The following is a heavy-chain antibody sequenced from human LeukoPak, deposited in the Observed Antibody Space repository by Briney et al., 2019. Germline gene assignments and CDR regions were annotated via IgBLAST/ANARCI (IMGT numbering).Heavy chain of an antibody. J-gene: IGHJ4*02. CDR2: INHSGST. Sequence: PWETLSLTCAVYGVSFSGYYWSWIRQPPGKGLEWIGEINHSGSTNYNPSLKSRVTISVDTSKNQFSLKLSSVTAADTAVYYCARVPGIAPAGPLDWGQGTLVTVSS. CDR1: GVSFSGYY. V-gene: IGHV4-34*01. D-gene: IGHD6-13*01. CDR3: ARVPGIAPAGPLD.